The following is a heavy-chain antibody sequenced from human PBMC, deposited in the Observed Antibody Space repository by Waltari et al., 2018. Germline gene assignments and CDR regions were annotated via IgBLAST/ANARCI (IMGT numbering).Heavy chain of an antibody. CDR3: ARGVGSPGDF. D-gene: IGHD2-8*01. CDR2: IEPRDAET. J-gene: IGHJ4*02. Sequence: EVHLVQSGAEVKKPGESLKISCKGSGYSFTNYWINWVRQMPGKGLEWMGGIEPRDAETNYSPSVQGHVTISADKSTNTAYLQWSTLKASDTAMYYCARGVGSPGDFWGQGTLVTVSS. CDR1: GYSFTNYW. V-gene: IGHV5-10-1*03.